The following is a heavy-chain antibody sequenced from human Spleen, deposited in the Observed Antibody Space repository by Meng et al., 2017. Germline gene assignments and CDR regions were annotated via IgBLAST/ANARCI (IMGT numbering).Heavy chain of an antibody. CDR2: IYYSGST. D-gene: IGHD2-8*02. J-gene: IGHJ2*01. CDR1: GGSISSGGYY. V-gene: IGHV4-31*03. CDR3: ARAHTGWYFDL. Sequence: VQLKESAPGLAQPSQTPPFPGIVSGGSISSGGYYWSWIRQHPGKGLEWIGYIYYSGSTYYNPSLKSRVTISVDTSKNQFSLKLSSVTAADTAVYYCARAHTGWYFDLWGRGTLVTVSS.